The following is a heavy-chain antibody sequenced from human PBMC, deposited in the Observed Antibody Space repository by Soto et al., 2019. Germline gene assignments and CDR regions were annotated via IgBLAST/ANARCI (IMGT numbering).Heavy chain of an antibody. J-gene: IGHJ4*02. CDR3: AKCSPRYSSVLKADYFDY. D-gene: IGHD6-19*01. Sequence: EVQLLESGGGLVQPGGSLRLSCAASGFTFSSYAMSWVRQAPGKGLEWVSTISGSGGSTYYADSVKGRFTISRDNSKNTLYLQVNSLRAEDTAVYYCAKCSPRYSSVLKADYFDYWGQGTLVTVSS. V-gene: IGHV3-23*01. CDR2: ISGSGGST. CDR1: GFTFSSYA.